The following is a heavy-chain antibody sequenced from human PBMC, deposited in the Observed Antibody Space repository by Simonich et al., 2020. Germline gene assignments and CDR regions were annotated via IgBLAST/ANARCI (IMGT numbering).Heavy chain of an antibody. V-gene: IGHV4-38-2*01. Sequence: QVQLQESGPGLVKPSETLSLTCAVSGYSISSGYYWGWVRQRPGKGLEWIGSIYHSGSTYYNPSLKSRVTISVDTSKNQFSLKLSSVTAADTAVYYCARVGYSNYYYYGMDVWGQGTTVTVSS. CDR3: ARVGYSNYYYYGMDV. CDR2: IYHSGST. CDR1: GYSISSGYY. D-gene: IGHD6-13*01. J-gene: IGHJ6*02.